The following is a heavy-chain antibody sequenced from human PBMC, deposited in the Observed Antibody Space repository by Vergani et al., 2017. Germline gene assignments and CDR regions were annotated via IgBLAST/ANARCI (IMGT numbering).Heavy chain of an antibody. D-gene: IGHD1-26*01. V-gene: IGHV1-69*12. CDR1: GGTFSSYA. CDR3: AKSQHGGATYYYYYMDV. CDR2: IIPIFGTA. Sequence: QVQLVQSGAEVKKPGASVKVSCKASGGTFSSYAISWVRQAPGQGLEWMGGIIPIFGTANYAQKFQGRVTITADESTSTAYMELSSLRSEDTAVYYCAKSQHGGATYYYYYMDVWGKGTTVTVS. J-gene: IGHJ6*03.